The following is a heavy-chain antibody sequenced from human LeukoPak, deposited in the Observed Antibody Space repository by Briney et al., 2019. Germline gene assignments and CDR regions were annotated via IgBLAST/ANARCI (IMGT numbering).Heavy chain of an antibody. CDR3: ARDTSWAFDI. V-gene: IGHV3-48*02. CDR1: GCSVSSYN. J-gene: IGHJ3*02. Sequence: GPSLRLSCGASGCSVSSYNMKRVSQAARMGLEWVSYITVSSSTIYYADSVKGRFTISRDNARNSLYLQTNSLRDEDTAVYFCARDTSWAFDIWGQGTMVTVSS. CDR2: ITVSSSTI.